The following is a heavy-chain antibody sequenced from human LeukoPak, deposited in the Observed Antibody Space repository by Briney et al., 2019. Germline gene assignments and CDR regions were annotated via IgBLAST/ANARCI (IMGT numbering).Heavy chain of an antibody. J-gene: IGHJ4*02. Sequence: GESLKISCKGSGYTFTNYWISGVRQTPEKGLEWMGRIDASDSYNHYSPSFQGHVTLSVAKSITTAYLQWSSLKASDTAMYSCARQDRQTFDWLFWGQGALVSVSS. CDR3: ARQDRQTFDWLF. CDR2: IDASDSYN. V-gene: IGHV5-10-1*01. CDR1: GYTFTNYW. D-gene: IGHD3-9*01.